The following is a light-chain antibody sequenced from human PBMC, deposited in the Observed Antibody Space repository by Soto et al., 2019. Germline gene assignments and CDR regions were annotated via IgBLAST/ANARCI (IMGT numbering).Light chain of an antibody. Sequence: EVVMRQSPATLSVSPGERVTLSCRASQSVSSNLAWYQQKPGQAPRLLIYGASTRATGIPARFSGSGSGTEFTLTISSLQSEDFAVYYCQQYNNWPRTFGQGTKVDIK. CDR1: QSVSSN. J-gene: IGKJ1*01. V-gene: IGKV3-15*01. CDR3: QQYNNWPRT. CDR2: GAS.